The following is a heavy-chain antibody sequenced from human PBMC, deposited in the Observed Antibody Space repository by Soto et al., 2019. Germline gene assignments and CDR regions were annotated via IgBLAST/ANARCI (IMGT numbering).Heavy chain of an antibody. Sequence: QVQLQESGPGLVKPSQTLSLPCTVSGVSISSGGYYWSCIRQHPGKGLEWIGYIYYSGSTYYNTSLKSRVTISVDTSKNQFALKLSSVTAADTAVYYCARGRDTAMAGTFAYWCQGTLVTVSS. V-gene: IGHV4-31*03. CDR1: GVSISSGGYY. J-gene: IGHJ4*02. CDR2: IYYSGST. CDR3: ARGRDTAMAGTFAY. D-gene: IGHD5-18*01.